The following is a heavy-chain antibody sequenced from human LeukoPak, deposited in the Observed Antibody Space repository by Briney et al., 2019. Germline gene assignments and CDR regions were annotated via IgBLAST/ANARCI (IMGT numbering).Heavy chain of an antibody. Sequence: PSETLSLTCTVSGGSISSSSYYWGWLRQPPGKGLEWIGSIYYSGSTYYNPSLKSRVTISVDTSKNQFSLKLSSVTAADTAVYYCARHDSSGYYYYYYGMDVWGQGTTVTVSS. D-gene: IGHD3-22*01. CDR2: IYYSGST. V-gene: IGHV4-39*01. CDR3: ARHDSSGYYYYYYGMDV. CDR1: GGSISSSSYY. J-gene: IGHJ6*02.